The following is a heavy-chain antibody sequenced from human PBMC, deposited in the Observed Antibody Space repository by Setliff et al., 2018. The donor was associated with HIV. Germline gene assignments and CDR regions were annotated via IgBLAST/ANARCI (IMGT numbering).Heavy chain of an antibody. D-gene: IGHD3-9*01. CDR1: GFTFSSFG. J-gene: IGHJ4*02. V-gene: IGHV3-30*02. CDR2: IQYDGSNK. Sequence: GGSLRLSCAASGFTFSSFGMHWVRQAPGKGLEWVSFIQYDGSNKYYAESVKGRFTISRDNSKSTWYLQMSSLTADDTAVYYCAADYDLLTGYFSDMGYWGQGIPVTVSS. CDR3: AADYDLLTGYFSDMGY.